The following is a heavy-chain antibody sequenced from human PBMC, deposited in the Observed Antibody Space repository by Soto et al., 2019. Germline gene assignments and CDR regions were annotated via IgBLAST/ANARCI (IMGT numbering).Heavy chain of an antibody. CDR2: ISSSSSYI. V-gene: IGHV3-21*01. Sequence: GGSLRLSCAASGFTFSSYSMNWVRQAPGKGLEWVSSISSSSSYIYYADSVKGRFTISRDNAKNSLYLQMNSLRAEDTAVYYCARDVLTMPWNWFDPWGQGTLVTVSS. CDR3: ARDVLTMPWNWFDP. CDR1: GFTFSSYS. J-gene: IGHJ5*02. D-gene: IGHD2-2*01.